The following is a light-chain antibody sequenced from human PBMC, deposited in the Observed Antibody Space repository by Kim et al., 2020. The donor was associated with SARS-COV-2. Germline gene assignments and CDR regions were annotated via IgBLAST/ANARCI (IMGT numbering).Light chain of an antibody. Sequence: PGETVTLPCDSNIGAVTGANYPNWFQQKPGQAPRPLIYRTNNKHPWTPARCSGSLLGDKAALTMSAVQPEDEADYYCLLYYHNTWVFGGGTQLTVL. J-gene: IGLJ3*02. V-gene: IGLV7-43*01. CDR1: IGAVTGANY. CDR3: LLYYHNTWV. CDR2: RTN.